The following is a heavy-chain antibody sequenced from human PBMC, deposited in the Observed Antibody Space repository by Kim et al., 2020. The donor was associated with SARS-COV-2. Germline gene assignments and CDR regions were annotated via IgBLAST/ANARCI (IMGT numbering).Heavy chain of an antibody. D-gene: IGHD2-2*01. CDR1: GGSFSGYY. J-gene: IGHJ4*02. V-gene: IGHV4-34*01. Sequence: SETLSLTCAVYGGSFSGYYWSWIRQPPGKGLEWIGEINHSGSTNYNPSLKSRVTISVDTSKNQFSLKLSSVTAADTAVYYCARVRDIVVVAAAIGYWGQGTLVTVSS. CDR3: ARVRDIVVVAAAIGY. CDR2: INHSGST.